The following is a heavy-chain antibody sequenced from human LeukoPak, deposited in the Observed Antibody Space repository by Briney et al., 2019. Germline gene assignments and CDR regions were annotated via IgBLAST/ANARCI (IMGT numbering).Heavy chain of an antibody. D-gene: IGHD2-2*01. CDR1: GGSISSGGYY. Sequence: PSQTLSLTCTVSGGSISSGGYYWSWIRQHPGKGLEWIGYIYYSGSTYYNPSLKSRVTISVDTSKNQFFLKLSSVTAADTAVYYCARKGDIVVVPAAKQTPGAAFVIWGQGTMVTVSS. V-gene: IGHV4-31*03. CDR3: ARKGDIVVVPAAKQTPGAAFVI. J-gene: IGHJ3*02. CDR2: IYYSGST.